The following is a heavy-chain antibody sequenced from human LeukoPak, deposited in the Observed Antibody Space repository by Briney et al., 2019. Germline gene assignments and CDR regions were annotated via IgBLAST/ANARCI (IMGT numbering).Heavy chain of an antibody. Sequence: ASVKVSCKASGYTFTSYAMNWVRQAPGQGLEWMGWINTNTGNPTYAQGFTGRFVFSLDTSVSTAYLQISSLKAEDTAVYYCASDSGWYSNYYYYGMDVWGQGTTVTVSS. CDR1: GYTFTSYA. V-gene: IGHV7-4-1*02. J-gene: IGHJ6*02. CDR2: INTNTGNP. D-gene: IGHD6-19*01. CDR3: ASDSGWYSNYYYYGMDV.